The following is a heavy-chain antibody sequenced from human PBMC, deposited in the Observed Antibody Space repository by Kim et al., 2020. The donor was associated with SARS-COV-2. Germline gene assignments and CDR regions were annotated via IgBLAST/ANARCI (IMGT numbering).Heavy chain of an antibody. CDR2: FDPEDGET. V-gene: IGHV1-24*01. J-gene: IGHJ4*02. CDR1: GYTLTELS. D-gene: IGHD5-12*01. CDR3: ATAKYYSGYEDFDY. Sequence: ASVKVSCKVSGYTLTELSMHWVRQAPGKGLEWMGGFDPEDGETIYAQKFQGRVTMTEDTSTDTAYMELSSLRSEDTAVYYCATAKYYSGYEDFDYWGQGTLVTVSS.